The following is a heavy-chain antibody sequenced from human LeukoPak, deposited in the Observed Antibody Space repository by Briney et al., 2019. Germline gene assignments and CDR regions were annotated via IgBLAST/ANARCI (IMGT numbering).Heavy chain of an antibody. D-gene: IGHD5-12*01. Sequence: PSETLSLTCTVSGGSISSSSYYWGWIRQPPGKGLEWVANIKEDGSEKYYVDSVKGRFTISRDNAKNSVYLQMNSLRAEDTAVYYCARDGWSGYDQTYYFDYWGQGTLVTVSS. CDR3: ARDGWSGYDQTYYFDY. CDR1: GGSISSSSYY. J-gene: IGHJ4*02. V-gene: IGHV3-7*01. CDR2: IKEDGSEK.